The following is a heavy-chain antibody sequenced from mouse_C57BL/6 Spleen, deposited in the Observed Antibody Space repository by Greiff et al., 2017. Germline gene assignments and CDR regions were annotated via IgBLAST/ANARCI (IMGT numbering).Heavy chain of an antibody. D-gene: IGHD2-2*01. CDR3: ALVTTDGNCFDY. CDR1: GYAFSSYW. J-gene: IGHJ2*01. CDR2: IYPGDGDT. V-gene: IGHV1-80*01. Sequence: QVQLQQSGAELVKPGASVKISCKASGYAFSSYWMNWVKQRPGQGLEWSGQIYPGDGDTNYNGKFKGKATLTAEQSSRTAYMQLSSPTSEDSAVDFCALVTTDGNCFDYWGQGTTLTVSS.